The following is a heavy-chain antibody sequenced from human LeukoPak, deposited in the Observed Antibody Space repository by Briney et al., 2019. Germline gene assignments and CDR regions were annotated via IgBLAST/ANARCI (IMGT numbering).Heavy chain of an antibody. CDR3: ARGVRSAWYFDL. Sequence: TGGSLRLSCAASGFTFSSYAMSWVRQAPGKGLEWVSAISGSSGPTHYADSVKGRFTISRDSSENTMYLQMSSLRVDDTAVYFCARGVRSAWYFDLWGQGTPVTVSS. J-gene: IGHJ4*02. CDR1: GFTFSSYA. D-gene: IGHD2-21*01. CDR2: ISGSSGPT. V-gene: IGHV3-23*01.